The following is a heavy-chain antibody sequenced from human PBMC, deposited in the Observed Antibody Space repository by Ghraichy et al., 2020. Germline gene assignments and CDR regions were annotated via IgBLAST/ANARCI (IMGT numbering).Heavy chain of an antibody. CDR1: GFTFSSYW. J-gene: IGHJ4*02. CDR2: IKQDGSEK. CDR3: ARGITYYYGSGSYYYFDY. V-gene: IGHV3-7*03. D-gene: IGHD3-10*01. Sequence: GGSLRLSCAASGFTFSSYWMSWVRQAPGKGLEWVANIKQDGSEKYYVDSVKGRFTISRDNAKNSLYLQMNSLRAEDTAVYYCARGITYYYGSGSYYYFDYWGQGTLVTVSS.